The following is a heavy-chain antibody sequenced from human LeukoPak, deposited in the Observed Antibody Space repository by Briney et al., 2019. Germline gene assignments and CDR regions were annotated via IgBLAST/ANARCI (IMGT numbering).Heavy chain of an antibody. CDR3: AARSHPFDY. CDR1: GYTFTAYY. J-gene: IGHJ4*02. Sequence: ASVKVSCKTSGYTFTAYYIHWVRQAPGQGLEWMGWLTPSSGVTNYAQEFQGRVTMTRDTSITTAYMELRSLRSDDTAVYFCAARSHPFDYWGQGTLVTVSS. V-gene: IGHV1-2*02. CDR2: LTPSSGVT.